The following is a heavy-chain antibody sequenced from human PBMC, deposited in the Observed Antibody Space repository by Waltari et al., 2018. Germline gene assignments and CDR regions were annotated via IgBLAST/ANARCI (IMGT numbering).Heavy chain of an antibody. CDR1: GGSFSGYY. D-gene: IGHD6-19*01. J-gene: IGHJ4*02. CDR3: ARGRVGSSGWYGY. V-gene: IGHV4-34*01. Sequence: QVQLQQWGAGLLKPSETLSLTCAVYGGSFSGYYWSWIRQPPGKGLEWIGEINHSGSTNYNPSRKSRVTISVDTSKNQFSLKLSSVTAADTAVYYCARGRVGSSGWYGYWGQGTLVTVSS. CDR2: INHSGST.